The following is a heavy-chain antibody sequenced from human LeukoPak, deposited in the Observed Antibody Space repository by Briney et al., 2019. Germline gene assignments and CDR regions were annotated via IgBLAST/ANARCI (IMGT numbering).Heavy chain of an antibody. Sequence: GGSLRLSCAASGFTFSSYSMNWVRQAPGKGLEWVSSISSSSSYIYYADSVKGRFTISRDNAKNSLYLQMNSLRAEDTAVYYCAGNWNDRYYFDYWGXGTXVTVSS. J-gene: IGHJ4*02. V-gene: IGHV3-21*01. CDR2: ISSSSSYI. CDR3: AGNWNDRYYFDY. CDR1: GFTFSSYS. D-gene: IGHD1-20*01.